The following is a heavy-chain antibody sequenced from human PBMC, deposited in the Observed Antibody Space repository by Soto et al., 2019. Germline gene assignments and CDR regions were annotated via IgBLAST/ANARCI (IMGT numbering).Heavy chain of an antibody. J-gene: IGHJ6*02. V-gene: IGHV4-30-4*01. CDR1: GGSISSGDYY. CDR2: IYYSGST. Sequence: QVQLQESGPGLVKPSQTLSLTYTVSGGSISSGDYYWSWIRQPPGKGLEWIGYIYYSGSTYYNPSLKSRVTISVDTSKNQFSLKLSSVTAADTAVYYCARDQAGGVSLWFGEPQPNYYYGMDVWGQGTTVTVSS. D-gene: IGHD3-10*01. CDR3: ARDQAGGVSLWFGEPQPNYYYGMDV.